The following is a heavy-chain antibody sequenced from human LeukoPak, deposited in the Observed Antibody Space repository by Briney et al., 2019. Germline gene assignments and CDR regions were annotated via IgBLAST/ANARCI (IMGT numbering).Heavy chain of an antibody. CDR2: INPNSGGT. Sequence: ASVKVSCKASGYTFTGYYMHWVRQAPGQGLEWMGWINPNSGGTNYAQKFQGRVTMTRDTSISTAYMELSRLRSDDTAVYYCARDGIAAALGWFDPWGQGTLVTVSS. D-gene: IGHD6-6*01. CDR3: ARDGIAAALGWFDP. V-gene: IGHV1-2*02. J-gene: IGHJ5*02. CDR1: GYTFTGYY.